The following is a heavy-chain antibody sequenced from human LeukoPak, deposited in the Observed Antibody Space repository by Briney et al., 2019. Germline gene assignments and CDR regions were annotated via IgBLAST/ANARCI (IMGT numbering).Heavy chain of an antibody. CDR3: AKDIQLST. V-gene: IGHV3-23*01. Sequence: GGSLRLSCAASGFTFSSAAMAWVRQAPGKGLEWVSLIGSSGGSTYYADSVKGRFTISRDNSKNTLSLQMNSLRVEDTAIYYCAKDIQLSTWGLGTMVTVSS. CDR1: GFTFSSAA. CDR2: IGSSGGST. D-gene: IGHD5-24*01. J-gene: IGHJ3*01.